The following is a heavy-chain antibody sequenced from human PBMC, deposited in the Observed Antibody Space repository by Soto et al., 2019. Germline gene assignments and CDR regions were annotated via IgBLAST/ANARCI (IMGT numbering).Heavy chain of an antibody. CDR2: IWYDGDNK. Sequence: QVHLVESGGGVVQPGRSLRLSCAASGFTFSDYGMHWVRQAPGKGLEWVAVIWYDGDNKYYADSVKGRFTISRDNSKNTLYLQMNSLRAEDTAIYYCARDLTVDCSGGSCSYYKYGMDVWGQGTTVTVSS. D-gene: IGHD2-15*01. V-gene: IGHV3-33*01. CDR1: GFTFSDYG. J-gene: IGHJ6*02. CDR3: ARDLTVDCSGGSCSYYKYGMDV.